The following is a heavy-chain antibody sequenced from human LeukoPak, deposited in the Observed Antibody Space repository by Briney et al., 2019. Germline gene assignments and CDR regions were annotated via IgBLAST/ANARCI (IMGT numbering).Heavy chain of an antibody. D-gene: IGHD2-2*01. J-gene: IGHJ4*02. CDR2: ISSSSSTI. CDR1: GITFRSYS. V-gene: IGHV3-48*04. CDR3: ARDRRAYCSSTSCYPFDY. Sequence: GGSLRLSCAASGITFRSYSMNWVRQAPGKGLEWVSYISSSSSTIYYADSVKGRFTISRDNAKNSLYLQMNSLRAEDTAVYYCARDRRAYCSSTSCYPFDYWGQGTLVTVSS.